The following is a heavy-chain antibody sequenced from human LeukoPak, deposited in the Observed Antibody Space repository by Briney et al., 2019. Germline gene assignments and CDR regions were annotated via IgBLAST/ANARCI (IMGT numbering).Heavy chain of an antibody. D-gene: IGHD3-10*02. CDR2: ISSSGSTI. V-gene: IGHV3-48*03. J-gene: IGHJ6*04. CDR3: AELGITMIGGV. Sequence: GGSLRLSCAASGFTFSSYEMNWVRQAPGKGLEWVSYISSSGSTIYYADSVKGRFPVSRDNAKNSLYLQMNSLRAEDTAVYYCAELGITMIGGVWGKGTTVTISS. CDR1: GFTFSSYE.